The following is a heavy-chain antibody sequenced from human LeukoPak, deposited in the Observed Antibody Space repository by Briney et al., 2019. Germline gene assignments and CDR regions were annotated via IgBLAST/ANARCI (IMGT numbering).Heavy chain of an antibody. V-gene: IGHV3-30*03. J-gene: IGHJ4*02. D-gene: IGHD3-22*01. CDR1: GFTFTHYA. CDR2: IFYDGTIQ. CDR3: ARDPRGPAGYDSPARDTFDY. Sequence: GRSLRLSCVASGFTFTHYAMHWVRQTPGKGLEWVAVIFYDGTIQYYSDSVRGRLIVSRDNPKNTLYLQMNSLRAEDTAVYYCARDPRGPAGYDSPARDTFDYWGQGTLVTVSS.